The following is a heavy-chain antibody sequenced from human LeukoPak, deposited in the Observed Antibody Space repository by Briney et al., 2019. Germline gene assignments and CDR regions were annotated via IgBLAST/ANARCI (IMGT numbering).Heavy chain of an antibody. CDR2: INHSGST. Sequence: SETLSLTCAVYGGSFSGYYWSWICQPPGKGLEWIGEINHSGSTNYNPSLKSRVTISVDTSKNQFSLKLSSVTAADTAVYYCARGTNSSSWSNWFDPWGQGTLVTVSS. J-gene: IGHJ5*02. V-gene: IGHV4-34*01. CDR1: GGSFSGYY. CDR3: ARGTNSSSWSNWFDP. D-gene: IGHD6-13*01.